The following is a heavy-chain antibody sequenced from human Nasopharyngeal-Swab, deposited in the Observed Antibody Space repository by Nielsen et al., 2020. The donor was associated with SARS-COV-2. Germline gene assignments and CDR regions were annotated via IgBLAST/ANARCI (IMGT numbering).Heavy chain of an antibody. Sequence: ASVKVSCKASGYTFTGYYMHWVRQAPGQGLEWMGWINPNSGGTNCAQKFQGRVTMTRDTSISTAYMELSRLRSDDTAVYYCARDDSYDFWSGPRGNWFDPWGQGTLVTVSS. J-gene: IGHJ5*02. CDR1: GYTFTGYY. D-gene: IGHD3-3*01. V-gene: IGHV1-2*02. CDR3: ARDDSYDFWSGPRGNWFDP. CDR2: INPNSGGT.